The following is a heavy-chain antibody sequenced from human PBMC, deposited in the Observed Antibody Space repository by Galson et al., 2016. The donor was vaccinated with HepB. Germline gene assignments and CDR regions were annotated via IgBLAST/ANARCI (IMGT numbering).Heavy chain of an antibody. V-gene: IGHV3-23*01. CDR3: ARDERWPRGMDV. Sequence: SLRLSCAASGFTFNMYTMTWVRQAPGKGLEWVSTICGGCDDIHYADSVKDRFIISRDDSKSMLFLQMDSLRAEDTAVYYCARDERWPRGMDVWGQGTTVTVSS. D-gene: IGHD6-19*01. J-gene: IGHJ6*02. CDR1: GFTFNMYT. CDR2: ICGGCDDI.